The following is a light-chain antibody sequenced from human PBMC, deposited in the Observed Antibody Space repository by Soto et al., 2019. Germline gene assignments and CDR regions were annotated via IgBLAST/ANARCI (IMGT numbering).Light chain of an antibody. CDR2: EVN. Sequence: QPVLTQPPSASGSPGQSVTISCTGTGSDIGGYNFVSWYQQHPGKVPKLIIYEVNKRPSGVPDRFSGSKSGNTASLTVSGLQADDEADYYCSSYAGTNNRYVFGTGTKLTVL. CDR3: SSYAGTNNRYV. J-gene: IGLJ1*01. CDR1: GSDIGGYNF. V-gene: IGLV2-8*01.